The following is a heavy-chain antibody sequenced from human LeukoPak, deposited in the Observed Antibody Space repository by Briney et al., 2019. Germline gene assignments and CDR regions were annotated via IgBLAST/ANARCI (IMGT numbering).Heavy chain of an antibody. CDR1: GDSTSSYY. CDR2: VYSSGST. J-gene: IGHJ6*03. Sequence: SETLSLTCTVSGDSTSSYYWNWIRQPAGKGLEWIGRVYSSGSTDYNPSLKSRVTMSVDTFKNQFSLKLSSVTAADTAVYYCARGTVPNAPLGYYYYLMDVWGKGTTVAVSS. D-gene: IGHD2-2*01. V-gene: IGHV4-4*07. CDR3: ARGTVPNAPLGYYYYLMDV.